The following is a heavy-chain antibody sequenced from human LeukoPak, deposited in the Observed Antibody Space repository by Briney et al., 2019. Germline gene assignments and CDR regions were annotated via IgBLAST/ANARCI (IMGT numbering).Heavy chain of an antibody. CDR1: GFTFSSYW. Sequence: PGGSLRLSCAASGFTFSSYWMRWVRQVPGKGLVWVSRITSDGSDTIYADSVKGRFTISRDNAKNTLYLQMNSLRDEDTAVYYCARVTYYYDSSGYYQVIDYWGQGTLVTVSS. V-gene: IGHV3-74*01. CDR2: ITSDGSDT. CDR3: ARVTYYYDSSGYYQVIDY. J-gene: IGHJ4*02. D-gene: IGHD3-22*01.